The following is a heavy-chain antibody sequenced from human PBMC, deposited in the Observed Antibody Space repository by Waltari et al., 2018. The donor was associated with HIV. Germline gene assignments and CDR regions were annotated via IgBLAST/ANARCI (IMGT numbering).Heavy chain of an antibody. CDR3: ARYSGYDWCFDY. CDR2: IYYSGST. Sequence: QLQESGPGLVKPSETLSLTCPVSGGSISSYYWSWIRQPPGKGLEWIGYIYYSGSTNYNPSLKSRVTISVDTSKNQFSLKLSSVTAADTAVYYCARYSGYDWCFDYWGQGTLVTVSS. V-gene: IGHV4-59*01. D-gene: IGHD5-12*01. J-gene: IGHJ4*02. CDR1: GGSISSYY.